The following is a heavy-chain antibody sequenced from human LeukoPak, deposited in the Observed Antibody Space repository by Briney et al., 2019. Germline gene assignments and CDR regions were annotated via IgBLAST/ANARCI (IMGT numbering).Heavy chain of an antibody. J-gene: IGHJ4*02. CDR2: IFPIFGTR. V-gene: IGHV1-69*13. Sequence: GASVKVSCKASGGTFSSYAISWVRQAPGQGLEWMGGIFPIFGTRNYAQKFQGRVTIIADESTSTAYMELSSLRSEDTAIYYCARTGLVGSGWYLDYWGQGTLVTVSS. D-gene: IGHD6-19*01. CDR3: ARTGLVGSGWYLDY. CDR1: GGTFSSYA.